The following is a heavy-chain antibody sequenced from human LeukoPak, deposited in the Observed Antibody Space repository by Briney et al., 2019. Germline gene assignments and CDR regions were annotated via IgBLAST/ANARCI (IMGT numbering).Heavy chain of an antibody. J-gene: IGHJ4*02. D-gene: IGHD3-10*01. Sequence: GGSLRLSCAVSGFSVGSSYVSSVRQAPGKGLGWVSVIHSDGRTYYAVSVKGRFTISRDNSKNTLYLQMNSLRAEDTALYYCAREGYYGRPRPLDFWGQGALVTVSS. V-gene: IGHV3-53*01. CDR2: IHSDGRT. CDR1: GFSVGSSY. CDR3: AREGYYGRPRPLDF.